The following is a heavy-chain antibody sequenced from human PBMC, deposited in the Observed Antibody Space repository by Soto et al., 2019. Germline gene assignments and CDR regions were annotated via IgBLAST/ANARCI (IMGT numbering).Heavy chain of an antibody. CDR1: GCSISIGGYY. CDR2: IYYSGST. V-gene: IGHV4-31*03. D-gene: IGHD3-16*01. Sequence: SETLSLTCTVSGCSISIGGYYWSWILQHPGKGLEWIGYIYYSGSTYYNPSLKSRVTISVDTSKNQFSLKLSSVTAADTAVYYCAREEIMIRFGPRRDAFDIWGQGTMVTVSS. CDR3: AREEIMIRFGPRRDAFDI. J-gene: IGHJ3*02.